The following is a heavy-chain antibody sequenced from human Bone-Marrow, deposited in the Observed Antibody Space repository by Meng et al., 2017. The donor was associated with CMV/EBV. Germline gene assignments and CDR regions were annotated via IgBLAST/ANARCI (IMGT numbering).Heavy chain of an antibody. CDR3: ARGSDSGNSFEYFDF. CDR1: GYTFTGYY. CDR2: INPNSGGI. J-gene: IGHJ4*02. Sequence: ASVKVSCKASGYTFTGYYMHWVRQAPGQGLEWMGWINPNSGGINLAQKFQGRVTMTRDTSFNTAYMDLRTLKSGDTAVYYCARGSDSGNSFEYFDFWGQGTLVTVSS. D-gene: IGHD4-23*01. V-gene: IGHV1-2*02.